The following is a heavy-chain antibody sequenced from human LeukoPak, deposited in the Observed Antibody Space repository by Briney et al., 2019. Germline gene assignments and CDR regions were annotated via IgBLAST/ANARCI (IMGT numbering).Heavy chain of an antibody. D-gene: IGHD3-10*01. CDR1: GGSFSGYY. CDR2: INHSGST. CDR3: ARGGELLWFGELLESYFDY. J-gene: IGHJ4*02. Sequence: PSETLSLTCAVYGGSFSGYYWSWIRQPPGKGLEWIGEINHSGSTNYNPSLKSRVTISVDTSKNQFSLELSSVTAADTAVYYCARGGELLWFGELLESYFDYWGQGTLVTVSS. V-gene: IGHV4-34*01.